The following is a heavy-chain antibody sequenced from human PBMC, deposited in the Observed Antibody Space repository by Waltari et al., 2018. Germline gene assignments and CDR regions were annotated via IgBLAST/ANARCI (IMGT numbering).Heavy chain of an antibody. J-gene: IGHJ4*02. D-gene: IGHD6-13*01. CDR2: IIPSLGTA. V-gene: IGHV1-69*01. CDR3: ARGRAPGIAAAGTRGLDYYFDY. CDR1: GGTFSSYA. Sequence: QVQLVQSGAEVKKPGSSVKVSCKASGGTFSSYAIRWVRQAPGQGLEWMGGIIPSLGTAKYAQKFQGRVTITADESTSTAYMELSSLRSEDTAVYYCARGRAPGIAAAGTRGLDYYFDYWGQGTLVTVSS.